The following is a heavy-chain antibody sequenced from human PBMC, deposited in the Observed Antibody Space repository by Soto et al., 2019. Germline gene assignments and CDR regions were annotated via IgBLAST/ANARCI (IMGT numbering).Heavy chain of an antibody. Sequence: AGGSLRLSCAASGFRLSPYWMHWVRQAPGRGLEWVSRLSSDGFGAAYADSVKGRFFISRDIARNTLFLQMNSLRADDTAVYYCARGLGGPDYWGRGTSVTVSS. J-gene: IGHJ4*02. D-gene: IGHD3-16*01. CDR2: LSSDGFGA. V-gene: IGHV3-74*03. CDR1: GFRLSPYW. CDR3: ARGLGGPDY.